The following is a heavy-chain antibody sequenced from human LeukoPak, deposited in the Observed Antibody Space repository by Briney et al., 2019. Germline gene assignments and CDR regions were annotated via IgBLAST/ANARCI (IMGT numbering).Heavy chain of an antibody. Sequence: SETLSLTCTVSGGSISSSSYYWGWIRQPPGKGLEWIGSIYYSGGTSYNPSLRSRVTISVDTSKNQFSLKLNSVTAADTAVYYCATSTSVSPYYYYMDVWGKGTTVTVSS. CDR3: ATSTSVSPYYYYMDV. V-gene: IGHV4-39*01. CDR2: IYYSGGT. J-gene: IGHJ6*03. CDR1: GGSISSSSYY. D-gene: IGHD4-17*01.